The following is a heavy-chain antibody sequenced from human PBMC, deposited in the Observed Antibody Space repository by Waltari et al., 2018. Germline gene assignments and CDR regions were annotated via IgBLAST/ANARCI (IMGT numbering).Heavy chain of an antibody. CDR3: ARQNHDYGGKLRPFGYFDL. D-gene: IGHD4-17*01. V-gene: IGHV5-51*01. CDR1: GYSFTSYW. J-gene: IGHJ2*01. CDR2: IYPGDSDT. Sequence: EVQLVQSGAEVKKPGESLKISCKGSGYSFTSYWIGWVRQMPGKGLEWMGIIYPGDSDTRYSPAFQGQVTISADKSISTAYLQWSSLKASDTAMYYCARQNHDYGGKLRPFGYFDLWGRGTLVTVSS.